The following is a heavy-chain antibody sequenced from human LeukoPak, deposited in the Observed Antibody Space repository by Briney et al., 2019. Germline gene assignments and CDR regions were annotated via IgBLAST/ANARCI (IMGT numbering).Heavy chain of an antibody. J-gene: IGHJ1*01. V-gene: IGHV3-30-3*01. CDR1: GFTFSSYA. CDR3: AREPGPQRGYSYGRQYFQH. D-gene: IGHD5-18*01. Sequence: GGSLRLSCAASGFTFSSYAMHWVRQAPGKGLEWVVVISYDGSNKYYADSVKGRFTISRDNSKNTLYLQMNSLRAEDTAVYYCAREPGPQRGYSYGRQYFQHWGQGTLVTVSS. CDR2: ISYDGSNK.